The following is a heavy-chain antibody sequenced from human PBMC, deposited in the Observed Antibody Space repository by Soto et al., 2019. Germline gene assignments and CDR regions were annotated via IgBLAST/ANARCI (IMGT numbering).Heavy chain of an antibody. J-gene: IGHJ6*02. Sequence: SETLSLTCTVSGGSISSYYWSWIRQPPGKGLEWIGYIYYSGSTNYNPSLKSRVTISVDTSKNQFSLKLSSVTAADTAVYYCERVEQQLVRKANGMDVWGQGTTVTVSS. D-gene: IGHD6-13*01. V-gene: IGHV4-59*08. CDR1: GGSISSYY. CDR3: ERVEQQLVRKANGMDV. CDR2: IYYSGST.